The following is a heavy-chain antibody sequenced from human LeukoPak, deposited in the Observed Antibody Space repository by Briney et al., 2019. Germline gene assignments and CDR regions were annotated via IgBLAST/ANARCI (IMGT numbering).Heavy chain of an antibody. Sequence: SERLSLKSSVSAVSINSGSYYWSWVRQPAGKVLELNGRIYTSGSTNYNPSLKSRVTISVDTSKNQFSLKLSSVTAADTAVYYCARVLTAGYDSSGYRGYYWFDPWGQGTLVTVSS. V-gene: IGHV4-61*02. CDR2: IYTSGST. J-gene: IGHJ5*02. CDR1: AVSINSGSYY. D-gene: IGHD3-22*01. CDR3: ARVLTAGYDSSGYRGYYWFDP.